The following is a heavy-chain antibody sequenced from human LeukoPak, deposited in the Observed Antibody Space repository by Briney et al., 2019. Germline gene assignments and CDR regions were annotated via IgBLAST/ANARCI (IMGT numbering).Heavy chain of an antibody. J-gene: IGHJ4*02. V-gene: IGHV4-39*07. CDR3: ARGGDRSFDY. D-gene: IGHD3-10*01. Sequence: NPSETLSLTCTVSGGSISSSSYYWGWIRQPPGTGLEWIGSIYYSGSTYYNPSLKSRVTISVDTSKNQFSLKLSSVTAADTAVYYCARGGDRSFDYWGQGTLVTVSS. CDR1: GGSISSSSYY. CDR2: IYYSGST.